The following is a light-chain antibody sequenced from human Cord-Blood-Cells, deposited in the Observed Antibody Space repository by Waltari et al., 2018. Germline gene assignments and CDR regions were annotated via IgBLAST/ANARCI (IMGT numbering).Light chain of an antibody. J-gene: IGLJ2*01. V-gene: IGLV2-11*01. CDR3: CSYAGSFVV. Sequence: QSALTQPRSVSGSPGQSVTISCTGTSSDVGGYNYVSWYQQHPGKAPKLMIYDVSKRPSGVPDRCSGSNSGNTASLTISWLQAEDEADYYCCSYAGSFVVFGGGTKLTVL. CDR1: SSDVGGYNY. CDR2: DVS.